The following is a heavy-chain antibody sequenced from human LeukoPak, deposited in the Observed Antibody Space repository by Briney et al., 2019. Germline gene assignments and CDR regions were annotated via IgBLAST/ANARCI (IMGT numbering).Heavy chain of an antibody. CDR2: IYYSGST. Sequence: SETLSLTCTVSGGSISSYYWSWIRQPPGKGLEWIGYIYYSGSTNYNPSLKSRVTITVNTSKNQFSLKLSSVTAADTAVYYCARDRWGTTVAFDPWGQGTLVTVSS. J-gene: IGHJ5*02. CDR3: ARDRWGTTVAFDP. D-gene: IGHD4-23*01. CDR1: GGSISSYY. V-gene: IGHV4-59*01.